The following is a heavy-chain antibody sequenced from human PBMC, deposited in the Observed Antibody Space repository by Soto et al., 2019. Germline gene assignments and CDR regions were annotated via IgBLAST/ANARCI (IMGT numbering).Heavy chain of an antibody. V-gene: IGHV1-69*01. J-gene: IGHJ6*02. CDR3: ANTGYSSSWYTHYCYYGMYV. Sequence: QVQLVQSGAEVKKPGSSVKVSCKASGGTFSSYAISWVRQAPGQGLEWMGGIIPIFGTANYAQKFQGRVTITADESTSTAYMELSRLRSEDTAVYYCANTGYSSSWYTHYCYYGMYVWGQGTTVTVSS. D-gene: IGHD6-13*01. CDR2: IIPIFGTA. CDR1: GGTFSSYA.